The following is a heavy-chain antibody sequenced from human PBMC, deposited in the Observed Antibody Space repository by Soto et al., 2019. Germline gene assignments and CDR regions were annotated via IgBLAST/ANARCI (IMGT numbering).Heavy chain of an antibody. CDR1: GFTFSSYW. Sequence: PGGSLRLSCAASGFTFSSYWMHWVRQAPGKGLVWVSRTNSDGSTTTYADSVKGRFTISRDNAKNTLYLQMNSLRAEDTALYYCSRVKISARGKFDSWGQGTLVTVSS. V-gene: IGHV3-74*01. J-gene: IGHJ4*02. CDR2: TNSDGSTT. D-gene: IGHD3-16*01. CDR3: SRVKISARGKFDS.